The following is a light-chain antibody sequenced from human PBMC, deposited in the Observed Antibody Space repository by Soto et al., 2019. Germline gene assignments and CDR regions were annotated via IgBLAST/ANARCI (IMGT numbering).Light chain of an antibody. V-gene: IGLV2-23*01. CDR2: EDT. Sequence: QSVLTQSASVSGSPGQSITISCTGTSSDVGTFDLVSWYQQHPGNALRLLIYEDTKRPSGVSSRFSGSKSGSTASLTISGLQAEDEADFYCCSYAGGGIYVFGTGTKVTVL. CDR1: SSDVGTFDL. CDR3: CSYAGGGIYV. J-gene: IGLJ1*01.